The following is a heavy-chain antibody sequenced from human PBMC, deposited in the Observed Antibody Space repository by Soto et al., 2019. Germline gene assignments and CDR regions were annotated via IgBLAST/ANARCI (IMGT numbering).Heavy chain of an antibody. D-gene: IGHD3-9*01. V-gene: IGHV4-30-4*01. Sequence: SETLSLTCTVSGGSISSGDYYWSWIRQPPGKGLEWIGYIYYSGSTYYNPSLKSRVTISVDTSKNQFSLKLSSVTAADTAVYYCARFQGGSRYFDYWCQGTVVTVSS. CDR2: IYYSGST. CDR1: GGSISSGDYY. CDR3: ARFQGGSRYFDY. J-gene: IGHJ4*02.